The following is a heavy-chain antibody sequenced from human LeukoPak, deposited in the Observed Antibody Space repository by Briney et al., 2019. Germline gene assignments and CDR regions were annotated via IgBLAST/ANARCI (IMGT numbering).Heavy chain of an antibody. V-gene: IGHV3-53*04. Sequence: GGSLRLSCAASGFTVSSDYMSWVRQAPGKGLEWVSVIYSGGSTYYADSVKGRFTISRHNSKNALYLQMNSLRAEDTAVYYCARLTGYSDGMDVWGQGTTVTVSS. J-gene: IGHJ6*02. CDR2: IYSGGST. D-gene: IGHD1-26*01. CDR1: GFTVSSDY. CDR3: ARLTGYSDGMDV.